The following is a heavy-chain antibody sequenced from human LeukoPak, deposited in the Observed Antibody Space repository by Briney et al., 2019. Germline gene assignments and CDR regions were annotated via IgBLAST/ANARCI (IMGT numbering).Heavy chain of an antibody. J-gene: IGHJ4*02. CDR2: ISKSGGSI. CDR3: AKGRSSITIFGDELDY. Sequence: AGGSLRLSCAASGFTFSSYGMNWVRQAPGKGLEWVSVISKSGGSIYYADSVKGRFTISRDNSQNTLFLQMNSLRAEDTAVYYCAKGRSSITIFGDELDYWGQGTLVTVSS. D-gene: IGHD3-3*01. CDR1: GFTFSSYG. V-gene: IGHV3-23*01.